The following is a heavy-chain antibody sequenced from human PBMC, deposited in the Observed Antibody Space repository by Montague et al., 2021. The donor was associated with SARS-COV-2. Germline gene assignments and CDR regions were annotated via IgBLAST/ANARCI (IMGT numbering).Heavy chain of an antibody. CDR3: ARGRQHFNMIVVVMTGGEYYFDX. D-gene: IGHD3-22*01. J-gene: IGHJ4*02. Sequence: TLSLTCAVYGGSFSDSYWSWIRQPPGKGLEWIGEINHRGTSNHNPSLKSRVSISVDTSKNQFSLYLGSVTAADTAVYYCARGRQHFNMIVVVMTGGEYYFDXWAQGTLVTVSS. V-gene: IGHV4-34*01. CDR1: GGSFSDSY. CDR2: INHRGTS.